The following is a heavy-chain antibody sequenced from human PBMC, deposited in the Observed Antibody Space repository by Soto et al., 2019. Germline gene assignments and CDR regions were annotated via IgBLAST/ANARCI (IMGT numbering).Heavy chain of an antibody. J-gene: IGHJ3*01. CDR1: GHKFTGFW. V-gene: IGHV5-51*01. Sequence: PXESLKISFGVSGHKFTGFWIAWVRLAPGRGLEWMGIIYPGDSDTKYSPSFDGHVTISVDKSVQTAYLQWNSLEASDTAMYYCATSEILAGSGFDVWGPGTMVTVSS. D-gene: IGHD2-15*01. CDR2: IYPGDSDT. CDR3: ATSEILAGSGFDV.